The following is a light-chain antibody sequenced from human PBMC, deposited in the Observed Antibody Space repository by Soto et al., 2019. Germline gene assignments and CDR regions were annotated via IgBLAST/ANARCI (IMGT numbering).Light chain of an antibody. CDR1: QTINSW. J-gene: IGKJ2*02. V-gene: IGKV1-5*03. Sequence: DIQMTQSPSTLSASVRDRVTITCRASQTINSWLAWYQQKPGKAPKLLIYKASSLESGVPSRFSGSGSGTEFTLTISSLQPDEFATYYCQQYNSYPWTFGQGTKLEIK. CDR3: QQYNSYPWT. CDR2: KAS.